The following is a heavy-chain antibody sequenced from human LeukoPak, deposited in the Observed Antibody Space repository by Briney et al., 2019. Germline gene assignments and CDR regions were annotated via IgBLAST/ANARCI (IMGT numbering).Heavy chain of an antibody. J-gene: IGHJ3*02. Sequence: GGSLRLSCAASGFTFSTYSINWVRQAPGKGLEWVSSISSSSSYIYYAESVKGRFTISRDNAKNSLYLQMNSLRAEDMAVYYCARRVTSANDAFDIWGQGTMVTVSS. D-gene: IGHD2-8*01. CDR1: GFTFSTYS. V-gene: IGHV3-21*01. CDR3: ARRVTSANDAFDI. CDR2: ISSSSSYI.